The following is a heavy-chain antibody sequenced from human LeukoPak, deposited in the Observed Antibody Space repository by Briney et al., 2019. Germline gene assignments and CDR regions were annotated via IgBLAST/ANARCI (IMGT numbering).Heavy chain of an antibody. D-gene: IGHD3-10*01. CDR3: ARGRSYYGSLN. J-gene: IGHJ4*02. V-gene: IGHV4-34*01. CDR2: INHSGST. Sequence: SETLSLTCAVYGGSFSGYYWSWIRQPPGKGLEWIGEINHSGSTNYNPSLKSRVTISVDTSKNQFSLKLSSVTAADTAVYYCARGRSYYGSLNWGQGTLVTVSS. CDR1: GGSFSGYY.